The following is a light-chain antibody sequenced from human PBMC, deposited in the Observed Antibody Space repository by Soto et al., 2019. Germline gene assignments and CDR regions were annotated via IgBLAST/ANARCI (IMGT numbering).Light chain of an antibody. J-gene: IGKJ3*01. CDR1: QNILTY. CDR3: QQIYRSPFT. CDR2: GAS. V-gene: IGKV1-39*01. Sequence: DIQMTQSPSSLSASVGDNVTMSCRASQNILTYLNWYQQNPGRAPKLLIFGASILQDGVPSRFSGIGSGTEFTLTITSLRPEDFATYFCQQIYRSPFTFGPGTKVDVK.